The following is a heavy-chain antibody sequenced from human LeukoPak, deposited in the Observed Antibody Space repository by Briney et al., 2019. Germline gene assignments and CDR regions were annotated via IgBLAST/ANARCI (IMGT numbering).Heavy chain of an antibody. Sequence: SETLSLTCTVSGGSISSYYWSWIRQPPGKGLEWIGYIYYSGSTNYNPSLKSRVTISVDTSKNQFSLKLSSVTAADTAVYYRARGVRGVIYPYAFDIWGQGTMVTVSS. CDR1: GGSISSYY. D-gene: IGHD3-10*01. J-gene: IGHJ3*02. V-gene: IGHV4-59*01. CDR3: ARGVRGVIYPYAFDI. CDR2: IYYSGST.